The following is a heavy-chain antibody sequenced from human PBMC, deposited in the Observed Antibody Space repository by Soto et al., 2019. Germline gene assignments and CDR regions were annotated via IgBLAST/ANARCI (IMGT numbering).Heavy chain of an antibody. D-gene: IGHD2-15*01. CDR2: TYYRSKWYN. V-gene: IGHV6-1*01. CDR3: ARDLRCSGGSCYTIDYYYYYMDV. Sequence: PSQTLSLTCAISGDSVSSNSAAWNWIRQSPSRGLEWLGRTYYRSKWYNDYAVSVKSRITINPDTSKNQFSLQLNSVTPEDTAVYYCARDLRCSGGSCYTIDYYYYYMDVWGKGTTVTVS. J-gene: IGHJ6*03. CDR1: GDSVSSNSAA.